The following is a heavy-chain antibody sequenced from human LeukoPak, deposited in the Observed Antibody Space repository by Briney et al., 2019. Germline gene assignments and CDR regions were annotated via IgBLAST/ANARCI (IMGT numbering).Heavy chain of an antibody. CDR1: GFTFSYYA. V-gene: IGHV3-23*01. CDR2: ISGSGDST. J-gene: IGHJ4*02. D-gene: IGHD3-22*01. CDR3: AKDPTHYRVWDDYDSTVLSY. Sequence: GSLRLSCAASGFTFSYYAMSWVRQAPGKGLEWVSAISGSGDSTDYADFVKGRFTISRDNSKNTLYLQMNSLRAADTAVYYCAKDPTHYRVWDDYDSTVLSYWGQGTLVTVSS.